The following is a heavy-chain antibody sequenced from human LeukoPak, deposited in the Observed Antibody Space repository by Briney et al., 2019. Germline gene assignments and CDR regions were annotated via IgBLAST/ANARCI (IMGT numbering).Heavy chain of an antibody. Sequence: GGSLRLSCAASGFPFVTYWMHWVRQAPGKGLVWVSHLNTDGSSPTYGDSAKGRFTVSRDNAKSTLFLQLNSLRVEDTAAYYCARGTAEPAGIDCWGQGTLVTVSS. CDR1: GFPFVTYW. CDR2: LNTDGSSP. J-gene: IGHJ4*02. CDR3: ARGTAEPAGIDC. D-gene: IGHD2-2*01. V-gene: IGHV3-74*01.